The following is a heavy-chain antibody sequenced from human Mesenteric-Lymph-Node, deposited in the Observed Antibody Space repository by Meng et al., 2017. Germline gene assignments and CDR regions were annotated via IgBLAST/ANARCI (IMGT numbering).Heavy chain of an antibody. CDR3: AKHSLRRWYDWFFDL. J-gene: IGHJ2*01. V-gene: IGHV3-23*01. CDR1: GFTFNNYA. D-gene: IGHD4-23*01. Sequence: GGSLRLSCAASGFTFNNYAMNWVRQAPGKGLEWVATIGDSDDIKQYADSVKGRFTISRDNSKNTLFLQMSSLRAEDTAVYYCAKHSLRRWYDWFFDLWGRGTLVTVSS. CDR2: IGDSDDIK.